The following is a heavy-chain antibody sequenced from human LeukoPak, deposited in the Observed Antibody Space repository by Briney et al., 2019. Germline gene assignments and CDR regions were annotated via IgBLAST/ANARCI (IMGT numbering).Heavy chain of an antibody. D-gene: IGHD2-21*02. CDR2: INPNSGGT. CDR3: ARAKLDDCGGVCDQYFQH. J-gene: IGHJ1*01. Sequence: ASVKVSCKASGYTFTGYYMHWVRQAPGQGLEWMGWINPNSGGTNFAQKFQGRVTLTRDTSISTAYMEVSSLRSDDTAVYYCARAKLDDCGGVCDQYFQHWGQGTLVTVSS. CDR1: GYTFTGYY. V-gene: IGHV1-2*02.